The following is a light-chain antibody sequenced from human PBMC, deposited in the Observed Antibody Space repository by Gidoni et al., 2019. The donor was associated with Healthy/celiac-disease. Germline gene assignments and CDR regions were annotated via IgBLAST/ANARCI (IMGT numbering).Light chain of an antibody. CDR2: AAS. CDR3: QQYYSYPHT. V-gene: IGKV1-8*01. Sequence: AIRMTQSPSSLSASTGDRVTITCRGSQWISSHLAWYQQKPARAPKLLIYAASTLQSGVPSRFSGSGSGTDFTLTISCLQSEDFSTYYCQQYYSYPHTFGGGTKVEIK. CDR1: QWISSH. J-gene: IGKJ4*01.